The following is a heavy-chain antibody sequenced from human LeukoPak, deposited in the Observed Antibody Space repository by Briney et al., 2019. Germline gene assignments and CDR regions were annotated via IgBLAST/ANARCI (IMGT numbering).Heavy chain of an antibody. Sequence: ASVKVSCKASGYTFTTHDLTWVRQATGQGLEWMRWMNPGSGDTAYAQKFQGRVTMTTDTSTTTAYMELRSLRFDDTAVYYCARDLAWGYVEQRLGWLDPWGQGALVTVSS. J-gene: IGHJ5*02. CDR1: GYTFTTHD. V-gene: IGHV1-8*01. CDR3: ARDLAWGYVEQRLGWLDP. CDR2: MNPGSGDT. D-gene: IGHD1/OR15-1a*01.